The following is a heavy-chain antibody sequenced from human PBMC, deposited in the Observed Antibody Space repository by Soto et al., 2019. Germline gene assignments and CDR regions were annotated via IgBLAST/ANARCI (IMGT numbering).Heavy chain of an antibody. Sequence: QVQLVESGGGVVQPGRSLRLSCAGSGFIFSSYDMHWVRQAPGKGLEWVAVISYDGSNKYYADSVKGRFTISRDNSKNTLYLQMNSLRAEDTAVYYCAKDQGSGSVIDYWGQGTLVTVSS. V-gene: IGHV3-30*18. CDR3: AKDQGSGSVIDY. CDR2: ISYDGSNK. CDR1: GFIFSSYD. D-gene: IGHD1-26*01. J-gene: IGHJ4*02.